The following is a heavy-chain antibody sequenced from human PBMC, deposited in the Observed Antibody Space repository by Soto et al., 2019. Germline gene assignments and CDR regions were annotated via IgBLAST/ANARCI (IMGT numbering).Heavy chain of an antibody. Sequence: NPSETLSLTCTVSGGSISSGDYYWSWIRQPPGKGLEWIGYIYYSGSTHYNPSLKSRVTISVDTSKNQFSLKLSSVTAADTAVYYCARSRGTIFGVVLDAFDIWGQGTMVTVSS. CDR2: IYYSGST. D-gene: IGHD3-3*01. V-gene: IGHV4-30-4*01. J-gene: IGHJ3*02. CDR3: ARSRGTIFGVVLDAFDI. CDR1: GGSISSGDYY.